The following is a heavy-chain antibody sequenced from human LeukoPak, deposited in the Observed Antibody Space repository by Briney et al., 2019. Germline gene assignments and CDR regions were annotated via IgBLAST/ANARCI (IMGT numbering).Heavy chain of an antibody. J-gene: IGHJ4*02. Sequence: SETLSLTCGVFGVSINDYYWSWIRQSPGKGLEWIGEISHTEGTRYNPSLESRVTMSVGTSENQLSLKLIFVTAADTVVYYCARIRCGHSGSVCYNHWGLGTLVTVSS. CDR2: ISHTEGT. V-gene: IGHV4-34*01. CDR3: ARIRCGHSGSVCYNH. CDR1: GVSINDYY. D-gene: IGHD3-9*01.